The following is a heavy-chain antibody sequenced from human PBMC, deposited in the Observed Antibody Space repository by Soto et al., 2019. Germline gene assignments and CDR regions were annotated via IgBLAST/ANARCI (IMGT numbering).Heavy chain of an antibody. CDR1: GFSLNTGGVG. CDR3: ARRRGGFGGGWTTPYFDY. Sequence: QNTLKESGPTVVKPTQTLTLTCSLSGFSLNTGGVGVGWIRQPPGKALEWLAVIYWDDDKSWNPSLRDRLTINRDASDDQVVLTVTNMDPVDTGTYYCARRRGGFGGGWTTPYFDYWGQGTLVTVSS. J-gene: IGHJ4*02. CDR2: IYWDDDK. D-gene: IGHD6-19*01. V-gene: IGHV2-5*02.